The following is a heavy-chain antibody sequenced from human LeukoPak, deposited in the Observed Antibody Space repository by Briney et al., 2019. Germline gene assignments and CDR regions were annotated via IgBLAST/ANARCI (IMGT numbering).Heavy chain of an antibody. D-gene: IGHD3-10*01. CDR2: INSDGSST. CDR3: ARLLARGSGTI. CDR1: GFTFSSYW. V-gene: IGHV3-74*01. J-gene: IGHJ4*02. Sequence: GGSLRLSCAASGFTFSSYWVHWVRQAPGKGLVWVSRINSDGSSTSYADSVKGRFTISRDNAKNTLYLQMNSLRAEDTAVYYCARLLARGSGTIWGQGTPVTVSS.